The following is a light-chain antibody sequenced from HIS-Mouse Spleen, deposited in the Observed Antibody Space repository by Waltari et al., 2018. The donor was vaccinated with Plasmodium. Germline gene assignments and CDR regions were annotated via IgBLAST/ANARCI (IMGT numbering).Light chain of an antibody. J-gene: IGKJ3*01. CDR1: QSVSSN. V-gene: IGKV3-15*01. CDR2: DAS. CDR3: QQYNNWSFT. Sequence: EIVMTQPPATLSVSPGEIATLSCRARQSVSSNLAWYQQKPGQAPRLLIYDASTRATRNPARFSGSGYGTEFTLTISSLQSEDFAVYYCQQYNNWSFTIGPGTKVDIK.